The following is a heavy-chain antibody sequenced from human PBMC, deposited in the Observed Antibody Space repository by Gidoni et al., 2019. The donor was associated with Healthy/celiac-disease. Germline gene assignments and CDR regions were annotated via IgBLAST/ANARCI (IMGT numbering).Heavy chain of an antibody. CDR1: GFTFSSYW. D-gene: IGHD6-13*01. Sequence: EVQLVESGGGLVQPGGSLRLSCAASGFTFSSYWMHWVRQAPGKGLVWVSRINSDGSSTSYADSVKGRFTISRDNAKNTLYLQMNSLRAEDTAVYYCARAAAGITDYYYYMDVWGKGTTVTVSS. CDR3: ARAAAGITDYYYYMDV. V-gene: IGHV3-74*01. J-gene: IGHJ6*03. CDR2: INSDGSST.